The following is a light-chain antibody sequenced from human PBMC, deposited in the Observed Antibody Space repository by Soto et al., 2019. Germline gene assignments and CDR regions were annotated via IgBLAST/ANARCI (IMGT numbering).Light chain of an antibody. CDR2: GAS. CDR1: QSINTF. J-gene: IGKJ4*01. V-gene: IGKV1-39*01. CDR3: QQSYTTPAPT. Sequence: DVQMTQSPSSLSASIGDRVSMSCRASQSINTFLNWYQQKPGKAPHLLIYGASNLHSGVPSRFSGTGSGTDFTLTINGLQPDHFATYFCQQSYTTPAPTFGGGTRVDIK.